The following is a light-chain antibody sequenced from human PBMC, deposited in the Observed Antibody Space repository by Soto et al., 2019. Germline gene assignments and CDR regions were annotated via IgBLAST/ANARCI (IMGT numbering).Light chain of an antibody. CDR2: DAS. CDR1: QSVRSY. V-gene: IGKV3-11*01. J-gene: IGKJ5*01. Sequence: EIVMTQSPATLSVSQGERATLSCRASQSVRSYLACYQHKPAQPPRLFIYDASTRATAVPARFSGSGSGTDVTLTISSLEPEDFAVDYCHQRQYWPPITFGQGTRLEN. CDR3: HQRQYWPPIT.